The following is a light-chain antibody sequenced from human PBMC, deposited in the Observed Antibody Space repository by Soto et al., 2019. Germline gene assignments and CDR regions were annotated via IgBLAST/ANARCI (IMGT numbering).Light chain of an antibody. CDR2: KAS. V-gene: IGKV1-5*03. CDR3: QHYNSYSEA. J-gene: IGKJ1*01. CDR1: QTISSL. Sequence: DIQITKAPSTLSGSVGDRVTITCRASQTISSLLAWYQQKPGKAPKLLIYKASTLKSGVPSRFSGSGSGTEFTLTISSLQPDDFATYYCQHYNSYSEALGQGTKVDIK.